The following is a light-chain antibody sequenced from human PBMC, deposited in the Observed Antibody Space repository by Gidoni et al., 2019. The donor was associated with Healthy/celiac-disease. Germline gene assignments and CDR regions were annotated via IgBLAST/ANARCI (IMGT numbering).Light chain of an antibody. CDR3: CSYAGSSTWV. V-gene: IGLV2-23*02. CDR1: SSDVGSYNL. J-gene: IGLJ3*02. Sequence: QSALTQPASASGSPGQSITSSCTGTSSDVGSYNLVSWYQQHPGKAPKLMIYEVSQRPSGVPNLFSGSKSGNTASLTIAGLQAEDEADYYCCSYAGSSTWVFGGGTKLTVL. CDR2: EVS.